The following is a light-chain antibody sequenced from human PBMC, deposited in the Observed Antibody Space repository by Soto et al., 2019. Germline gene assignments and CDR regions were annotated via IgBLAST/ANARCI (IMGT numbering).Light chain of an antibody. CDR2: GAS. V-gene: IGKV3-15*01. J-gene: IGKJ1*01. CDR3: HQRQSWPRT. CDR1: QSVSSN. Sequence: EIVMTESPAAXSXXPXXXXXXXXRASQSVSSNLAWYQQKPGQAPRLLVYGASTRATGIPARFSASGTGTDFTLTISDVQPEDFAVYYCHQRQSWPRTFGQGTKVDI.